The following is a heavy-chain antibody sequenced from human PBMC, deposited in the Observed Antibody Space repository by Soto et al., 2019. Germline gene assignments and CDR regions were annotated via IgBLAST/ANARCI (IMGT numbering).Heavy chain of an antibody. J-gene: IGHJ5*02. Sequence: SETLSLTCTVSGGSISSGGYYWSWIRQHPGKGLEWIGYIYYSGSTYYNPSLKSRVTISVDTSKNQFSLKLSSVTAADTAVYYCARGAIVVVTATVSNWFDPWGQGTLVTVSS. V-gene: IGHV4-31*03. CDR2: IYYSGST. CDR3: ARGAIVVVTATVSNWFDP. CDR1: GGSISSGGYY. D-gene: IGHD2-21*02.